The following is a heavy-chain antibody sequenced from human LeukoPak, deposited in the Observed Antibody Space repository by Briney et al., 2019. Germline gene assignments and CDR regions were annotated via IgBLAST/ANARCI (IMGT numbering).Heavy chain of an antibody. CDR2: IYTSGST. D-gene: IGHD5-18*01. J-gene: IGHJ6*03. V-gene: IGHV4-61*02. Sequence: SETLSLTCTVSGGSISSGSYYWGWIRQPAGKGLEWIGRIYTSGSTNYNPSLKSRVTISVDTSKNQFSLKLSSVTAADTAVYYCARVRMDTAMGPYYYYYMDVWGKGTTVTISS. CDR3: ARVRMDTAMGPYYYYYMDV. CDR1: GGSISSGSYY.